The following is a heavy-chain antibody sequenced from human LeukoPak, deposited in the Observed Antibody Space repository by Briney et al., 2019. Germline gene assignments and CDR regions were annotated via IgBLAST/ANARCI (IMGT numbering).Heavy chain of an antibody. Sequence: SETLSLTCAVYGGSFSGYYWSWIGQPPGKGLEWIGEINHSGSTNYNPSLKSRATISVDTSKNQFSLKLSSVTAADTAVYYCARRSCSSTSCYKHFDYWGQGTLVTVSS. CDR1: GGSFSGYY. J-gene: IGHJ4*02. CDR2: INHSGST. CDR3: ARRSCSSTSCYKHFDY. V-gene: IGHV4-34*01. D-gene: IGHD2-2*02.